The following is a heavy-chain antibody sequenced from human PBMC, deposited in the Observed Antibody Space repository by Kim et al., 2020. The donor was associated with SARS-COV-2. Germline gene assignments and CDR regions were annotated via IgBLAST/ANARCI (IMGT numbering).Heavy chain of an antibody. D-gene: IGHD3-10*01. Sequence: KGRFTISRDNSKNTLYLQMKTLSAEDTAIYYCARHYYAGSGSYYKGSFDVWGQGTMVTVSS. V-gene: IGHV3-23*01. CDR3: ARHYYAGSGSYYKGSFDV. J-gene: IGHJ3*01.